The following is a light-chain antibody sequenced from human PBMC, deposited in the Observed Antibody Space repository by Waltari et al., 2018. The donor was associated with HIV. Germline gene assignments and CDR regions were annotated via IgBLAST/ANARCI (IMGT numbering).Light chain of an antibody. Sequence: QSVLTQPPSASGTPGQRVTISCSGSSSNIGSNTVNWYQQLPGTAPKLLIYSNSQWPSGIPYRFSGSKSGTSASLAISGLQSEDEADYYCAAWDDSLRGVFGGGTKLTVL. CDR2: SNS. V-gene: IGLV1-44*01. J-gene: IGLJ2*01. CDR1: SSNIGSNT. CDR3: AAWDDSLRGV.